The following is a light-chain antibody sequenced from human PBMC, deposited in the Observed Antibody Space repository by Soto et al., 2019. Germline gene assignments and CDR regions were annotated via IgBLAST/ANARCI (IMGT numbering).Light chain of an antibody. CDR1: SSDVGGYNY. V-gene: IGLV2-8*01. Sequence: QAALTQPPSAYGSPGQSVTISCTGTSSDVGGYNYVSWYQQHPGKAPKLMIYEDSKRPSGVPDRFSGSKSGNTASLTVSGLQAEDEADYFCSSYAGSYGVFGGGTKLTVL. CDR2: EDS. J-gene: IGLJ2*01. CDR3: SSYAGSYGV.